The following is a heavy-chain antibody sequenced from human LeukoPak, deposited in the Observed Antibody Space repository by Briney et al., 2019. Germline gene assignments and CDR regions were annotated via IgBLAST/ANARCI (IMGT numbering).Heavy chain of an antibody. J-gene: IGHJ4*02. Sequence: PSETLSLTCAVYGGSFSSYYWSWIRQPPGKGLEWIEYISYTGSTKYNPSLKSRVTISVDTSKNQFSLKLSSVTAADTAVYYCARSYGSGSYFDYWGQGTLVTVSS. V-gene: IGHV4-59*01. CDR2: ISYTGST. D-gene: IGHD3-10*01. CDR1: GGSFSSYY. CDR3: ARSYGSGSYFDY.